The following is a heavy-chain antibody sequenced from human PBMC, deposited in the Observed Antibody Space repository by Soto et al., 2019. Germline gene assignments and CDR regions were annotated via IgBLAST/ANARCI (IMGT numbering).Heavy chain of an antibody. CDR2: FSGSTGNT. D-gene: IGHD2-15*01. CDR3: AKGLCSGGICYGTD. V-gene: IGHV3-23*01. CDR1: GFTFSSST. Sequence: LRLSCAASGFTFSSSTMRWVRQAPGKGLEWVSSFSGSTGNTYYADSVKGRFTVSRDNSKNTLYLQMNSLRAEDTALYYCAKGLCSGGICYGTDWGQGTLVTVSS. J-gene: IGHJ4*02.